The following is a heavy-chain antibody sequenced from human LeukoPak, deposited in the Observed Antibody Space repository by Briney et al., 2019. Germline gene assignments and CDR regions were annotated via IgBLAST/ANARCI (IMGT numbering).Heavy chain of an antibody. CDR3: ARSGTWGRWLQPEDYFDY. Sequence: SVKVSCKASGGTFSSYAISWVRQAPGQGLEWMGGIIPIFDTANYAQKFQGRVTITADESTSTAHMELSSLRSEDTAVYYCARSGTWGRWLQPEDYFDYWGQGALVTVSS. CDR1: GGTFSSYA. CDR2: IIPIFDTA. J-gene: IGHJ4*02. V-gene: IGHV1-69*13. D-gene: IGHD5-24*01.